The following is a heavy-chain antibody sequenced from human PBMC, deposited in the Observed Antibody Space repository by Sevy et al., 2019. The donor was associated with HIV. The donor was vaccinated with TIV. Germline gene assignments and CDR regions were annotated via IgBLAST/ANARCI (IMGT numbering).Heavy chain of an antibody. V-gene: IGHV3-30*04. D-gene: IGHD5-18*01. CDR2: ISYDGSNK. CDR3: ARWIQRGVTYFDY. CDR1: GFTFSSYA. Sequence: GGSLRLSCAASGFTFSSYAMHWVRQAPGKGLEWVAVISYDGSNKYYADSVKGRLTISRDNSKNTLYLQMNSLRAEDTAVYYCARWIQRGVTYFDYWGQGTLVTVSS. J-gene: IGHJ4*02.